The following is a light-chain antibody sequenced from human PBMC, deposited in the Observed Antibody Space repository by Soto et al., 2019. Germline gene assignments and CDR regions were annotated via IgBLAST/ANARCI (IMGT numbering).Light chain of an antibody. CDR2: GVF. CDR3: QQYNNWPWT. Sequence: EIVMTQSPATLSVSPGERATLSCRTSQSVSSNLAWYQQKPGQAPRLLIYGVFTRATGIPARFSGSGSGTEFTLTISSLQSEDFAVYCCQQYNNWPWTFGQGPKVDIK. CDR1: QSVSSN. J-gene: IGKJ1*01. V-gene: IGKV3-15*01.